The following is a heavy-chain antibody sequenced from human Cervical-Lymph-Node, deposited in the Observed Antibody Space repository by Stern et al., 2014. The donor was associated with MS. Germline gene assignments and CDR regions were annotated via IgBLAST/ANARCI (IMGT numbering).Heavy chain of an antibody. Sequence: EMQLVESGAEVKKPGESLKISCEGFGYNFIAQWIGWVRQMPGKALEYMGIIHPGDSDTRYTSSFQGHITLSVDRSISTAFLQWSSLKASDTGIYYCASAGTGGRFVWGQGTTVTVS. CDR1: GYNFIAQW. J-gene: IGHJ6*02. CDR3: ASAGTGGRFV. CDR2: IHPGDSDT. D-gene: IGHD3-16*01. V-gene: IGHV5-51*03.